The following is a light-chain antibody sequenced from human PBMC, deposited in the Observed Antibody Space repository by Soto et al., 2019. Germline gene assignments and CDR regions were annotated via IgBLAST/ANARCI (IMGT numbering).Light chain of an antibody. CDR1: QSVSNN. Sequence: EIVLSQSPGTLSLSPGERATLSCRASQSVSNNYLAWYQQKPGQAPRLLIYDASTRATGIPARFGGSGSGTDFTLTISGLQSEDFAVYYCQQYNNWPQTFGQGTKVDI. J-gene: IGKJ1*01. V-gene: IGKV3-15*01. CDR2: DAS. CDR3: QQYNNWPQT.